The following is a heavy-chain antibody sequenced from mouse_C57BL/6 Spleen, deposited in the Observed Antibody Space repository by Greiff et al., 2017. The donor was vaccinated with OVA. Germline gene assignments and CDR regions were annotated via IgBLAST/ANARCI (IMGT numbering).Heavy chain of an antibody. D-gene: IGHD1-1*01. J-gene: IGHJ4*01. CDR3: TTDYGSRYYYAMDY. V-gene: IGHV14-1*01. Sequence: DVKLQESGAELVRPGASVKLSCTASGFNIKDYYMHWVKQRPEQGLEWIGRIDPEDGDTEYAPKFQGKATMTADTSSNTAYLQLSSLTSEDTAVYYCTTDYGSRYYYAMDYWGQGTSVTVSS. CDR1: GFNIKDYY. CDR2: IDPEDGDT.